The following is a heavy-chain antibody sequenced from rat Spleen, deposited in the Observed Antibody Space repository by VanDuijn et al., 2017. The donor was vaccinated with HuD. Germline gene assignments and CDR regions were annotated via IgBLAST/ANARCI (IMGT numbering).Heavy chain of an antibody. CDR3: ARPRLMYSTDYWYFDF. CDR1: GFTFSDYY. V-gene: IGHV5-31*01. Sequence: EVQLVESGGGLVQPGRSLKLSCAVSGFTFSDYYMTWIRQVPGKGLAWVASITHTGGSTYYPDSVKGRFTISRDNAKSTLYLQMNSLRSEDTATYYCARPRLMYSTDYWYFDFWGPGTMVTVSS. CDR2: ITHTGGST. J-gene: IGHJ1*01. D-gene: IGHD1-6*01.